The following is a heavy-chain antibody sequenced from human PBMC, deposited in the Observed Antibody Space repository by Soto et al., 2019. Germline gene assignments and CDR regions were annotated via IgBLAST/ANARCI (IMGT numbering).Heavy chain of an antibody. D-gene: IGHD5-12*01. CDR1: GFTVSSNY. Sequence: GGSLRLSCAASGFTVSSNYMSWVRQAPGKGLEWVSVIYSGGSTYYADSVKGRFTISRDNSKNTLYLQMNSLRAEDTAVYYCARDYRRDGYNSYYFDYWGQGTLVTVSS. V-gene: IGHV3-53*01. CDR2: IYSGGST. J-gene: IGHJ4*02. CDR3: ARDYRRDGYNSYYFDY.